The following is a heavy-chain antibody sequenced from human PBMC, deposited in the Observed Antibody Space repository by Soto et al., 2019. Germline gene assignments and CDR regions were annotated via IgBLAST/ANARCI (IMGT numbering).Heavy chain of an antibody. CDR2: IWYDGSNK. J-gene: IGHJ2*01. Sequence: QVQLVESGGGVVQPGRSLRLSCAASGFTFSNYGMHWVRQAPGKGLEWVAVIWYDGSNKYYADSVKGRFTISRDNSKNTLYRQMNSLRAEDTAVYYCARGWYCGGDCYEWYFDLWGRGSLVTVSS. CDR1: GFTFSNYG. CDR3: ARGWYCGGDCYEWYFDL. V-gene: IGHV3-33*01. D-gene: IGHD2-21*02.